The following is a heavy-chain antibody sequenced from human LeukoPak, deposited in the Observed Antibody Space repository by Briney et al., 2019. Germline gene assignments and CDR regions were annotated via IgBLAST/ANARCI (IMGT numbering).Heavy chain of an antibody. CDR3: ARDLTHRRNYDNSGYQIVSAF. D-gene: IGHD3-22*01. CDR1: GYSFILYG. V-gene: IGHV1-18*01. J-gene: IGHJ4*02. CDR2: ISGYNGHT. Sequence: ASVKVSCKTSGYSFILYGISWVRQAPGQGLEWMGWISGYNGHTKYGQKLQDRVTMTTDTSTSTAYIELRSLRSDDTAVYYCARDLTHRRNYDNSGYQIVSAFWGQGTLVTVSS.